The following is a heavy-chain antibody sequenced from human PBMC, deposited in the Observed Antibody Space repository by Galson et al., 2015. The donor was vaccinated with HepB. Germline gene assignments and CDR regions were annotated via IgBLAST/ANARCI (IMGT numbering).Heavy chain of an antibody. V-gene: IGHV4-34*01. CDR3: ARGFGNSFGYGYYYDGVDV. D-gene: IGHD5-18*01. CDR1: GGSFSGYY. J-gene: IGHJ6*02. Sequence: SETLSLTCAVYGGSFSGYYWSWIRQSPGKGLEWIGEVNHSGSTNYNPSLKSRVTLSVDTSKNQFSLKLTSVTAADTAVYYCARGFGNSFGYGYYYDGVDVWGQGTTVTVSS. CDR2: VNHSGST.